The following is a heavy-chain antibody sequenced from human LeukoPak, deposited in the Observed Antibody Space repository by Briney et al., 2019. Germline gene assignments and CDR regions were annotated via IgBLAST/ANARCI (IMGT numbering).Heavy chain of an antibody. D-gene: IGHD3/OR15-3a*01. J-gene: IGHJ3*01. V-gene: IGHV1-8*02. CDR2: MDPKTGNT. CDR1: AYSFTTFH. CDR3: ARRGLVAGIYDLVYGFDL. Sequence: ASVKVSCRGAAYSFTTFHINWVRQAAGQGHEWMGWMDPKTGNTGFPQKFQGRVTITQDRSINTVYMELNSLTSEDTAVYYCARRGLVAGIYDLVYGFDLWGQGTMVTVSS.